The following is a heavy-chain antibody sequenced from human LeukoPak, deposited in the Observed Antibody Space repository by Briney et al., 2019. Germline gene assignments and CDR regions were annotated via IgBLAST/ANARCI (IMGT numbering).Heavy chain of an antibody. J-gene: IGHJ3*02. CDR2: IKSKTDGGTT. CDR1: GFTFSNAW. D-gene: IGHD3-3*01. Sequence: GGSLRLSCAASGFTFSNAWMSWVRQAPGKGLEWVGRIKSKTDGGTTDYAAPVKGRFPISRDDSKNTLYLQMNSLKTEDTAVYYCTTDFLSVDAFDIWGQGTMVTVSS. CDR3: TTDFLSVDAFDI. V-gene: IGHV3-15*01.